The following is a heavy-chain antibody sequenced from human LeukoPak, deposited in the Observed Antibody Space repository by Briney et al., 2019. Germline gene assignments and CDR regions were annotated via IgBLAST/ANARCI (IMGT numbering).Heavy chain of an antibody. Sequence: PSETLSLTCTVSGGSVSSGYYYWSWIRQPPGKGLERIGYIYYSGSTNYNPSLKSRVTISVDTSKNQFSLKLSSVTAADTAVYYCARLPWGYSYASYYYGMDVWGQGTTVTVSS. J-gene: IGHJ6*02. D-gene: IGHD5-18*01. CDR1: GGSVSSGYYY. V-gene: IGHV4-61*01. CDR2: IYYSGST. CDR3: ARLPWGYSYASYYYGMDV.